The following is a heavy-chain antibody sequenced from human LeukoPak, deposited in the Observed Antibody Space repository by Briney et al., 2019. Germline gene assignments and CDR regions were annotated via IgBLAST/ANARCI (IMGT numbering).Heavy chain of an antibody. CDR1: GFTFSSYW. CDR3: ARGGGSYYYYY. Sequence: GGFLRLSCAASGFTFSSYWMHWVRQAPGKGPVWVSRINTDGSSTSYADSVKGRFTISRDNAKNTLYLQMNSLRAEDTAVYYCARGGGSYYYYYWGQGTLVTVSS. V-gene: IGHV3-74*01. J-gene: IGHJ4*02. CDR2: INTDGSST. D-gene: IGHD1-26*01.